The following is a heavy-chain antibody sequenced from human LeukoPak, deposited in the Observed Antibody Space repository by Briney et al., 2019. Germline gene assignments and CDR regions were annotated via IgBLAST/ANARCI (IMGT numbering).Heavy chain of an antibody. CDR2: IYYGGST. J-gene: IGHJ5*02. CDR1: GDSISSYY. CDR3: ARGGTTVTPGLLWFDP. V-gene: IGHV4-39*07. D-gene: IGHD4-17*01. Sequence: PSETLSLTCSVSGDSISSYYWGWIRQPPGKGLEWIGSIYYGGSTYYNPSLKSRVTISVDTSKNQFSLKLSSVTAADTAVYYCARGGTTVTPGLLWFDPWGQGTLVTVSS.